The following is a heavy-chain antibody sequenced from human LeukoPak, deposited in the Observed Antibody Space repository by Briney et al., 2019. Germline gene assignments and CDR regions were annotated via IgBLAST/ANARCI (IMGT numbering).Heavy chain of an antibody. CDR3: ARASTTFDD. J-gene: IGHJ4*02. CDR2: ISDGGST. D-gene: IGHD1-14*01. CDR1: GGSITSYY. Sequence: SETLSLTCSVSGGSITSYYWSWIRQPPGKGLEWIGYISDGGSTNYNPSLKSRVSISLDTSKNQFSLKLSSVTAADTAVYFCARASTTFDDWGQGTLVTVSS. V-gene: IGHV4-59*01.